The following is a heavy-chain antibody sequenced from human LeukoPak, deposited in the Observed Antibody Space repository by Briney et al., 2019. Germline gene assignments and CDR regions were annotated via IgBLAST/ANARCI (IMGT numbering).Heavy chain of an antibody. Sequence: SVKVSCKASGGTFSSYAISWVRQAPGQGLEWMGGIIPIFGTANYAQKFQGRVTITADESTSTAYMVLSSLRSEDTAVYYCARDRGAYSISRGYDYWGQGTLVTVSS. D-gene: IGHD4-11*01. CDR1: GGTFSSYA. J-gene: IGHJ4*02. V-gene: IGHV1-69*13. CDR2: IIPIFGTA. CDR3: ARDRGAYSISRGYDY.